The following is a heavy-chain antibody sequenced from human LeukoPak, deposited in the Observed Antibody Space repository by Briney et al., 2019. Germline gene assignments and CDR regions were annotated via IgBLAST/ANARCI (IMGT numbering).Heavy chain of an antibody. V-gene: IGHV1-18*01. CDR2: ISAYNGNT. Sequence: ASVKVSCKASGYTFTSYGISWVRQAPGQGLEWMGWISAYNGNTNYAQKLQGRVTMTTDTSTSTAYMELRSLRSDDTAVYYCARDQGIVGATRGPFFDYWGQGTLVTVSS. CDR1: GYTFTSYG. CDR3: ARDQGIVGATRGPFFDY. D-gene: IGHD1-26*01. J-gene: IGHJ4*02.